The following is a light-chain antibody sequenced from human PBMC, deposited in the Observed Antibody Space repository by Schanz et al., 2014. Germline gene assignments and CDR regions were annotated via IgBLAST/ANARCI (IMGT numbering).Light chain of an antibody. CDR3: QSYDTSLTGPWV. CDR2: GNN. V-gene: IGLV1-40*01. J-gene: IGLJ3*02. Sequence: QSVLTQPPSVSGAPGQRVTISCTGSSSNIGAGHDVHWYQQLPGTGPKLLIFGNNNRPSGVPDRFSGSKSGTSASLAITGLQAEDEADYYCQSYDTSLTGPWVFGGGTKVTVL. CDR1: SSNIGAGHD.